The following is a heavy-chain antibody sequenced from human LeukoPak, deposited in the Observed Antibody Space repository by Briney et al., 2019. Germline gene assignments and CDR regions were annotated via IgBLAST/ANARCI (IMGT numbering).Heavy chain of an antibody. CDR3: ARDSTRFMIAAFDI. CDR1: GGSISSYY. D-gene: IGHD3-22*01. V-gene: IGHV4-4*07. CDR2: IYASGST. J-gene: IGHJ3*02. Sequence: PSETLSLTCTVSGGSISSYYWSWIRQPAGKGLEWIGRIYASGSTNYNPSLKSRVTMSVDTSKNQFSLRLSSVTAADTAVYYCARDSTRFMIAAFDIWGQGTMVTVSS.